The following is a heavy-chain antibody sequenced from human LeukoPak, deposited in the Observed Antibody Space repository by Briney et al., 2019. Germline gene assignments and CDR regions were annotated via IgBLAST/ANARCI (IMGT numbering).Heavy chain of an antibody. V-gene: IGHV1-69*13. J-gene: IGHJ3*02. CDR1: GGTFSSYA. D-gene: IGHD2-21*02. CDR2: IIPIFGTA. CDR3: ARDPCGGDCYHAFDI. Sequence: SVKASCKASGGTFSSYAISWVRQAPGQGLEWMGGIIPIFGTANYAQKFQGRVTITADESTSTAYMELSSLRSEDTAVYYCARDPCGGDCYHAFDIWGQGTMVTVSS.